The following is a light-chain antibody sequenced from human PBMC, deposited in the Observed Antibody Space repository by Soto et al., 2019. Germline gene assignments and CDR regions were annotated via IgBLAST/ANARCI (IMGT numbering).Light chain of an antibody. CDR2: DAS. Sequence: DIQMTQSPSTLSASVGDRVTITCRASQSISTWLAWYQQKPGNAPKLLIFDASNLESGVPSRFSGSGSGTEFTLTIDSLQPDDFATYYCQQCNTPFTFGGGTKVDIK. CDR3: QQCNTPFT. CDR1: QSISTW. J-gene: IGKJ4*01. V-gene: IGKV1-5*01.